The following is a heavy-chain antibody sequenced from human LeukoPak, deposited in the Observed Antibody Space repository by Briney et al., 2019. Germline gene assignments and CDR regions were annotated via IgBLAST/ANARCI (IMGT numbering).Heavy chain of an antibody. D-gene: IGHD3-16*02. CDR2: IIYSGNT. CDR3: ARHSLRLVDADYDH. J-gene: IGHJ4*02. CDR1: SGSISSTSYY. V-gene: IGHV4-39*01. Sequence: SETLSLTCTASSGSISSTSYYWGWIRQPPGRGLEWIGGIIYSGNTYYNPSLKSRVTISVDTSINQLSLKLNSVTAADTAVYFCARHSLRLVDADYDHWGQGTLVTVAS.